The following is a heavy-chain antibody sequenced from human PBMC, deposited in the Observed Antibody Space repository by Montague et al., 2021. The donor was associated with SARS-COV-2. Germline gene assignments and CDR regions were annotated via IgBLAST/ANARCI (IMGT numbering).Heavy chain of an antibody. CDR3: ARHPVLHFDRSGIYKFYWYFDA. CDR1: GASISSSSFY. V-gene: IGHV4-39*01. D-gene: IGHD3-22*01. J-gene: IGHJ2*01. CDR2: ISHSGIS. Sequence: SETLSLTCTVSGASISSSSFYWAWIRQPPGKGLEWIGGISHSGISYYNLSPNTRVTISVDTSKNQFSLKFNSVTAADTAVYYCARHPVLHFDRSGIYKFYWYFDAWGRGILVTVSS.